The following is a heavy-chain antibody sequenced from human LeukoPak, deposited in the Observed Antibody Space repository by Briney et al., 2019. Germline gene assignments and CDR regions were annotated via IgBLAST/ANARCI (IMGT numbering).Heavy chain of an antibody. CDR2: IRYSSSYT. CDR3: ARDFVGSSWSFDY. D-gene: IGHD6-13*01. CDR1: GFTFSDYY. V-gene: IGHV3-11*05. J-gene: IGHJ4*02. Sequence: PGGSLRLSCAASGFTFSDYYMSWIRQAPGKGLEWVSYIRYSSSYTNYADPMKGRFTFLSNTDKQSLYMQMYSLRAEAPAVYYCARDFVGSSWSFDYWGQGTLVTVSS.